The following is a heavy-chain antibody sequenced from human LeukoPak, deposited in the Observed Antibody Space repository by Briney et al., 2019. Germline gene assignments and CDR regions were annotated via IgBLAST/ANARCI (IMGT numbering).Heavy chain of an antibody. Sequence: GGSLRLSCAASGFTFSFYVMPWVRQAPGKGLEWVASIDGRGSPTYYADSVKGRFTISRDNSKNTLYLQLNSLRAEDTAVYYCPRFHDFWRWGQGTLVTVSS. D-gene: IGHD3-3*01. CDR1: GFTFSFYV. J-gene: IGHJ4*02. V-gene: IGHV3-23*01. CDR3: PRFHDFWR. CDR2: IDGRGSPT.